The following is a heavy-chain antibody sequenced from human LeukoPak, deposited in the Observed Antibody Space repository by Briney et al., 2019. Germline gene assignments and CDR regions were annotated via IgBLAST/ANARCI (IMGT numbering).Heavy chain of an antibody. CDR1: GFTFSSHA. CDR2: ISDSGGST. CDR3: AKDYFGSVPDAFDI. J-gene: IGHJ3*02. V-gene: IGHV3-23*01. Sequence: GGSLRLSCAASGFTFSSHAMAWVRQAPGQGLEWVSGISDSGGSTHYADSVKGRFTISRDNSKNTLCLEMNSLRAEDTAAYYGAKDYFGSVPDAFDIWGQGTMVTVSS. D-gene: IGHD3-10*01.